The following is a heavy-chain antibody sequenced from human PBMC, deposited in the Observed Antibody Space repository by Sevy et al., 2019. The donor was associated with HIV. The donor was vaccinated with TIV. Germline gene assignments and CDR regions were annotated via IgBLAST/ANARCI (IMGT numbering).Heavy chain of an antibody. CDR3: AKGARSGDWYFDL. CDR2: ISYDGSNK. J-gene: IGHJ2*01. D-gene: IGHD3-10*01. CDR1: GFTFSSYG. V-gene: IGHV3-30*18. Sequence: GGSLRLSCAASGFTFSSYGMHWVRQAPGKGLEWVAVISYDGSNKYYADSVKGRFTISRDNSKNTLYLQMSSLRAEDTAVYYCAKGARSGDWYFDLWGRGTLVTVSS.